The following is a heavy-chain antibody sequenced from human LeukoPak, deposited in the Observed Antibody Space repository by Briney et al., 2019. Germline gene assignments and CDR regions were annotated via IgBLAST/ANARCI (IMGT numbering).Heavy chain of an antibody. CDR2: ISGSSSDI. CDR3: ARFPDI. CDR1: GFTFSNSW. Sequence: GGSLRLSCAASGFTFSNSWMNWVRQTPGKGLEWVSSISGSSSDIYYTDSVKGRFTISRDNAKNSLYLQLSSLGVEDTAVYYCARFPDIWGQGTMVTVSP. V-gene: IGHV3-21*01. J-gene: IGHJ3*02.